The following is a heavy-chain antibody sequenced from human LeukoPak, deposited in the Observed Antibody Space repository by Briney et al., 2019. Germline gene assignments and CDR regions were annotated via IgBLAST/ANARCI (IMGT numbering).Heavy chain of an antibody. V-gene: IGHV4-34*01. Sequence: SETLSLTCAVYGGSFSGYYWSWIRQPPGKGLEWIGEINHNGSTNYNPSLKSRVTISVDTSKNQFSLKLSSVTAADTAVYYCARGSPSRPDLLSAQIRRYFDYWGQGTLVTVSS. CDR2: INHNGST. CDR3: ARGSPSRPDLLSAQIRRYFDY. J-gene: IGHJ4*02. CDR1: GGSFSGYY. D-gene: IGHD1-14*01.